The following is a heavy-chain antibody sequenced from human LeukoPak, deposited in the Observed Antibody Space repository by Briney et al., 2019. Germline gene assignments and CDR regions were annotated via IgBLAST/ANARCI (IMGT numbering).Heavy chain of an antibody. CDR3: ARDSGIVATEFDY. Sequence: VASVKVSCKASGYTFISHYMHWVRQAPGQGLEWMGWINPNNGGSNYAQKFQGRVTMTRDTSISTAYMELSRLRSDDTAVYYCARDSGIVATEFDYWGQGTLVTVSS. J-gene: IGHJ4*02. V-gene: IGHV1-2*02. CDR1: GYTFISHY. CDR2: INPNNGGS. D-gene: IGHD5-12*01.